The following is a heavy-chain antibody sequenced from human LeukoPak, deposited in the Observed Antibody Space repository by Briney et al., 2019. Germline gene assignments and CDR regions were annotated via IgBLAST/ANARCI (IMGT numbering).Heavy chain of an antibody. CDR3: ARSTLTHGRFDP. CDR1: GFTFSSYA. D-gene: IGHD1-26*01. CDR2: ISNDGGTT. Sequence: SGGSLRLSCAASGFTFSSYAMHWVRQAPGKGPEWVAVISNDGGTTFYADSVKGRFTISRDNSKNTLYLQMNSLRAEDTAVYYCARSTLTHGRFDPWGQGTLVTVSS. J-gene: IGHJ5*02. V-gene: IGHV3-30*04.